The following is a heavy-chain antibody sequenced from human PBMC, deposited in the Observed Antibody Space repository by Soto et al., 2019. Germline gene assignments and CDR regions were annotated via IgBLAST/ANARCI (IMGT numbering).Heavy chain of an antibody. Sequence: QVQLVQSGAEVEKPGASVKVSCKASGYTFARYDISWVRQAPGQGLEWMGWINSHNGHTNYAQNFQGRVTMTTDTSTRTAQMELRSLSVDDTAVYYCARACGIVASPAGGRVDPWGQGTRVPVTS. CDR2: INSHNGHT. D-gene: IGHD1-26*01. CDR1: GYTFARYD. J-gene: IGHJ5*02. CDR3: ARACGIVASPAGGRVDP. V-gene: IGHV1-18*01.